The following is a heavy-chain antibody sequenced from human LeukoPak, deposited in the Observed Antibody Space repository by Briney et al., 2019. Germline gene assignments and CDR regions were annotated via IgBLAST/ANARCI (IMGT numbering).Heavy chain of an antibody. CDR2: IYTSGST. CDR3: ARGKWELLNYYYYYMDV. CDR1: GGSISSYY. J-gene: IGHJ6*03. D-gene: IGHD1-26*01. Sequence: SETLSLTCTVSGGSISSYYWSWIRQPAGKGLEWIGRIYTSGSTNYNPSLKSRVTMSVDTSKNQFSLKLSSVTAADTAVYYCARGKWELLNYYYYYMDVWGKGTTVTISS. V-gene: IGHV4-4*07.